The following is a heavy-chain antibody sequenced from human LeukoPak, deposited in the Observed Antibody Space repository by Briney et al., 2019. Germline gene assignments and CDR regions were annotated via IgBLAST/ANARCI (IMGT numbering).Heavy chain of an antibody. D-gene: IGHD5-12*01. J-gene: IGHJ6*02. CDR3: ARGPRWLRAYGMDV. CDR1: GGSFSGYY. V-gene: IGHV4-34*01. CDR2: INHSGST. Sequence: SETLSLTCAVYGGSFSGYYWSWIRQPPGKGLEWIGEINHSGSTNYNPSLKSRVTISVDTSKNQFSLELSSVTAADTAVYYCARGPRWLRAYGMDVWGQGTTVTVSS.